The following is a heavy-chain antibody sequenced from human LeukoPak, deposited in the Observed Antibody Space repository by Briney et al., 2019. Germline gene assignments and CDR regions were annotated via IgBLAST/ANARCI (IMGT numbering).Heavy chain of an antibody. CDR2: VYYSGST. V-gene: IGHV4-59*02. CDR1: GGSVSSYY. D-gene: IGHD2-21*01. Sequence: SETLSLTCAVSGGSVSSYYLSWMRQPPGKGLEWIGYVYYSGSTNYNPALKSRVTISLDTSENQYSLKLSSVTAANTAVYYCAREANSPTARYWYFDLWGRGTQVTVSS. CDR3: AREANSPTARYWYFDL. J-gene: IGHJ2*01.